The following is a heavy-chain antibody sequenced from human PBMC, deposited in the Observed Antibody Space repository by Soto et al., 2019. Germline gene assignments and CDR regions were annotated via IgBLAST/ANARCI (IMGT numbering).Heavy chain of an antibody. CDR2: ISGGGGST. Sequence: PGGSLRLSCAASGFTFSTYAMNWVRQAPGKGLEWVSAISGGGGSTYYADSVKGRVTISRDNSKNTLYLQRNSQRAEDTAVYYCAKVSLGALTFTDYYYYGLDVWGQETTVTSP. D-gene: IGHD1-26*01. J-gene: IGHJ6*02. CDR1: GFTFSTYA. CDR3: AKVSLGALTFTDYYYYGLDV. V-gene: IGHV3-23*01.